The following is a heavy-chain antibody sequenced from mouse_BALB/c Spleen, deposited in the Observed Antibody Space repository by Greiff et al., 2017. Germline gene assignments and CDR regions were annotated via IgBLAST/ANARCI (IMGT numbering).Heavy chain of an antibody. V-gene: IGHV5-9-4*01. CDR1: GFTFSSYA. J-gene: IGHJ3*01. CDR3: AAGGGYDGGFAY. Sequence: EVMLVESGGGLVKPGGSLKLSCAASGFTFSSYAMSWVRQSPEKRLEWVAEISSGGSYTYYPDTVTGRFTISRDNAKNTLYLEMSSLRSEDTAMYYCAAGGGYDGGFAYWGQGTLVTVSA. D-gene: IGHD2-2*01. CDR2: ISSGGSYT.